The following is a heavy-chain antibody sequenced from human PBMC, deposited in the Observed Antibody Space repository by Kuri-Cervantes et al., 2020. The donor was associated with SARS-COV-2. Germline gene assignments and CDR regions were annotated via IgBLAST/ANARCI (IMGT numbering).Heavy chain of an antibody. CDR2: ISAYNGNT. J-gene: IGHJ4*02. D-gene: IGHD6-6*01. Sequence: ASVKVSCKASGYTFTSYGISWVRQAPGQGLEWMGWISAYNGNTNYAQKLQGRVTMTTDTSTSTAYMELGSLRSDDTAVYYCARGPRIAARFSPSSDYWGQGTLVTVSS. CDR3: ARGPRIAARFSPSSDY. CDR1: GYTFTSYG. V-gene: IGHV1-18*04.